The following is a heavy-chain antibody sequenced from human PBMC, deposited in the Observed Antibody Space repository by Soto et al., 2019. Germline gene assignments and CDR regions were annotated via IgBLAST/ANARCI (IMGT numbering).Heavy chain of an antibody. V-gene: IGHV3-66*01. CDR2: IYSGGST. Sequence: GGSLRLSCAASGFTVSSNYMSWVRQAPGKGLEWVSVIYSGGSTYYADSVKGRFTISRDNSKNTLYLQMNSLRAEDTAVYYCARTPGRFGEYELDEYLDYFDYWGQGTLVTVSS. J-gene: IGHJ4*02. D-gene: IGHD3-10*01. CDR3: ARTPGRFGEYELDEYLDYFDY. CDR1: GFTVSSNY.